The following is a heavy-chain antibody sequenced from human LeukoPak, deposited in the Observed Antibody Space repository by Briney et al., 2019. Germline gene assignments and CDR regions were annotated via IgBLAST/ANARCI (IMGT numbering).Heavy chain of an antibody. CDR2: IYPGESIYASENT. Sequence: SETLSLTCSVSGVSISAYYWSWIRQPAGKGLEWIGRIYPGESIYASENTNYNPSLKSRVTISVDTSKNRFSLKLSSVTAADTAVYYCARAYYYDSSGYYLMGYYFDYWGQGTLVTVSS. V-gene: IGHV4-4*07. J-gene: IGHJ4*02. D-gene: IGHD3-22*01. CDR3: ARAYYYDSSGYYLMGYYFDY. CDR1: GVSISAYY.